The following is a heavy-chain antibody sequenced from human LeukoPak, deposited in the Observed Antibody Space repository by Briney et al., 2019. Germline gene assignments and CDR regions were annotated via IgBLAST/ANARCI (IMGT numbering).Heavy chain of an antibody. CDR1: GFTFSSYA. J-gene: IGHJ6*03. D-gene: IGHD2-2*01. Sequence: PGGSLRLSCAASGFTFSSYAMSWVRQAPGKGLEWVSAISGSGGSTYYADSVKGRFTISRDNAKNSLYLQMNSLRAEDTAVYYCAGYCSSTSCPVDTASRCMDVWGKGTTVTVSS. CDR3: AGYCSSTSCPVDTASRCMDV. CDR2: ISGSGGST. V-gene: IGHV3-23*01.